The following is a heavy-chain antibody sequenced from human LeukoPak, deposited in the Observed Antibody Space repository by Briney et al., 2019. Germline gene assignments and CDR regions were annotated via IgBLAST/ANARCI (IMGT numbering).Heavy chain of an antibody. Sequence: SQTLSLTRTVSGGSISSSYYYWGWIRQPPGKGLEWIGSIYYSGSTYYTPSLKSPVTISVDTSKNQFSLKLNSVTAADTAVYYCARQGWGSPDYWGQGTLVTVSS. CDR3: ARQGWGSPDY. J-gene: IGHJ4*02. V-gene: IGHV4-39*07. CDR2: IYYSGST. CDR1: GGSISSSYYY. D-gene: IGHD3-16*01.